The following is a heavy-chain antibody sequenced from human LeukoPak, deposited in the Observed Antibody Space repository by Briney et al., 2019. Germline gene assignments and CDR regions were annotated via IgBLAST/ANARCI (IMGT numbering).Heavy chain of an antibody. CDR2: ISYEGSNK. CDR3: AKELYGSGSHAFDI. D-gene: IGHD3-10*01. V-gene: IGHV3-30*18. Sequence: GRSLRLSCASSGFTFSSYGMHWVRQAPGKGLEWVAVISYEGSNKYYADSVKGRFTISRDNSKNTLYLQMNSLRAEDTAVYYCAKELYGSGSHAFDIWGQGTMVTVSS. J-gene: IGHJ3*02. CDR1: GFTFSSYG.